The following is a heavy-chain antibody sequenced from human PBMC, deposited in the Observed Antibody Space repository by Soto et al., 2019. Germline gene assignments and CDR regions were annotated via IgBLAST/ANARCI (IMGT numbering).Heavy chain of an antibody. CDR3: ARDRGVAPPVAGNTHSYYYMDV. D-gene: IGHD6-19*01. Sequence: QDQLVQSGAEVKKPGASVTVSCKASGYSFTNYGITWVRQAPGQGLEWMGWISGFNGNTHYAQKPQGRVTMTTDASTSTAYMELRSLRSDDTAVYYCARDRGVAPPVAGNTHSYYYMDVWGKGTTVTVSS. J-gene: IGHJ6*03. CDR1: GYSFTNYG. CDR2: ISGFNGNT. V-gene: IGHV1-18*01.